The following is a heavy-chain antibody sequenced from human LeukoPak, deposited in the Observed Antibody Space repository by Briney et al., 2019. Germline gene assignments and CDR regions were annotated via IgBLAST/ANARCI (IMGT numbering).Heavy chain of an antibody. CDR3: ARGGYYYYYYMDV. V-gene: IGHV4-34*01. CDR1: GGSFSGYY. Sequence: SETLSLTCAVYGGSFSGYYWSWIRQPPGKGLEWIGEINHSGSTNYHPSLKSRVTISVDTSKNQFSLKLSSVTAADTAVYYCARGGYYYYYYMDVWGKGTTVTVSS. J-gene: IGHJ6*03. CDR2: INHSGST.